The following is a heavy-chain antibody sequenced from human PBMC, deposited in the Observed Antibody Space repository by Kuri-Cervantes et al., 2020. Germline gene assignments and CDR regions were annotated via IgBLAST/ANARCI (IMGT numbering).Heavy chain of an antibody. D-gene: IGHD3-9*01. J-gene: IGHJ6*02. CDR3: ARDVGLYYDILTGYPSSFSYHHYYGMDV. Sequence: ASVKVSCKASGYAFTSYGISWVRQAPGQGLEWMGWISAYNGNTNYAQKLQGRVTMTTDTSTSTAYMELRSLRSDDTAVYYCARDVGLYYDILTGYPSSFSYHHYYGMDVWGQGTTVTVSS. CDR1: GYAFTSYG. CDR2: ISAYNGNT. V-gene: IGHV1-18*01.